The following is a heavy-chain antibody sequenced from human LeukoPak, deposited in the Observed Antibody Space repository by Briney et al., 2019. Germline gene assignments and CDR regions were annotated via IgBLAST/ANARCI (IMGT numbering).Heavy chain of an antibody. D-gene: IGHD6-19*01. V-gene: IGHV3-23*01. CDR1: GFTFCTYA. J-gene: IGHJ4*02. Sequence: PGGSLRLSCAASGFTFCTYAMSWVRQAPGRGLEWVSAVSDSGSGTYYADSVKGRLTISRDNSKNTLYLQMTSLRAEDTALYYCAKGKGSSGWYDWGQGTLVTVSS. CDR3: AKGKGSSGWYD. CDR2: VSDSGSGT.